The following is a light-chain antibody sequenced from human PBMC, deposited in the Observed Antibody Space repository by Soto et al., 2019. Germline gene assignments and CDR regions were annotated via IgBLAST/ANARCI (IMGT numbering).Light chain of an antibody. CDR3: SSYTSSSTLRV. J-gene: IGLJ2*01. Sequence: QSALTQPASVSGSPGQPITISCTGTSSDVGGYNYVSWYQQHPGKAPKLLIYDVSNRPSGVSNRFSGSKSGNTAYLTISGLQAEAVADYYCSSYTSSSTLRVFGGGTKLTVL. CDR1: SSDVGGYNY. V-gene: IGLV2-14*01. CDR2: DVS.